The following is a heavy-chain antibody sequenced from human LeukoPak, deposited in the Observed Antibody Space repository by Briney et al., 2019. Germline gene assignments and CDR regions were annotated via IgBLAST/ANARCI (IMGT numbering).Heavy chain of an antibody. V-gene: IGHV4-34*01. J-gene: IGHJ4*02. D-gene: IGHD4-17*01. CDR3: ARVWYDYGDPFDY. CDR1: GGSFSGYY. Sequence: SETLSLTCAVYGGSFSGYYWSWIRQPPGKGLEWIGEINHSGSTNYNPSLKSRVTISVDTSKNQFSLKLSSVTAADTAVHYCARVWYDYGDPFDYWGQGTLVTVSS. CDR2: INHSGST.